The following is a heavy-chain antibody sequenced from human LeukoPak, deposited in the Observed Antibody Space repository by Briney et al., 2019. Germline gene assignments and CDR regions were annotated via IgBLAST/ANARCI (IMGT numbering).Heavy chain of an antibody. CDR1: GGSISSGSYY. D-gene: IGHD5-24*01. CDR2: IYTSGST. CDR3: ARRYGPFDY. J-gene: IGHJ4*02. V-gene: IGHV4-61*02. Sequence: PSQTLSLTCTVSGGSISSGSYYWSWIRQPAGKGLEWIGRIYTSGSTNYNPSLKSRVTISVDTSKNQFSLKLSSVTAADTAVYYCARRYGPFDYWGQGTLVTVSS.